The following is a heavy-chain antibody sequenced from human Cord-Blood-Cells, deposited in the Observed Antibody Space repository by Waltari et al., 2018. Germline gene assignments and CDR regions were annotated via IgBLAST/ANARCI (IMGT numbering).Heavy chain of an antibody. CDR1: GFTFSSYG. CDR2: ISYDGSNK. D-gene: IGHD2-21*01. CDR3: VAGSFDY. Sequence: QVQLVESGGGVVQPGRSLRLSCAASGFTFSSYGMHWVRQAPGKGLEGVAVISYDGSNKYYADSVKGRFTISRDNSKNTLYLQMNSLRAEDTAVYYCVAGSFDYWGQGTLVTVSS. V-gene: IGHV3-30*03. J-gene: IGHJ4*02.